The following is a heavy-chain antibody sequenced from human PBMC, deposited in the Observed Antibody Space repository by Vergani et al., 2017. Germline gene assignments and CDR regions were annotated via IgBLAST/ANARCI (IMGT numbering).Heavy chain of an antibody. Sequence: QLLESGGGLIQPGGSLRLSCAASGFTFNSYAMTWVRQAPGKGLEWVSGINNNGGSTYYADSVKGRFTISRDNSKNTLYLQMTDLRAEDTATYYCAKVGGSTSCPYGGGGYDVWGHGKMVTVSS. J-gene: IGHJ3*01. V-gene: IGHV3-23*01. CDR2: INNNGGST. CDR3: AKVGGSTSCPYGGGGYDV. CDR1: GFTFNSYA. D-gene: IGHD2-2*01.